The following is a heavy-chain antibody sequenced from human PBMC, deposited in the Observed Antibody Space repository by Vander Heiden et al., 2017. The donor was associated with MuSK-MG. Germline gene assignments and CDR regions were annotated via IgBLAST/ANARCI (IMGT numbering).Heavy chain of an antibody. Sequence: EVQLVESGGGLVQPGGSLRLSCVVSGFTFSTSWMTWVRRAPGKGLEWVANIKQDGSEKNYVDAVKGRFTISRDNAKNSLYLQMNSLRAEDTAVYYCARLQAGYWGQGTLVTVSS. CDR1: GFTFSTSW. V-gene: IGHV3-7*03. J-gene: IGHJ4*02. CDR2: IKQDGSEK. CDR3: ARLQAGY.